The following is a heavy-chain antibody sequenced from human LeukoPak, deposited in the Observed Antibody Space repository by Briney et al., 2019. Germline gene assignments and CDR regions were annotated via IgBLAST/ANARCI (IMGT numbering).Heavy chain of an antibody. V-gene: IGHV1-2*02. CDR2: INPNSGGT. J-gene: IGHJ4*02. CDR1: GYTFTGYY. Sequence: GASVKVSCKASGYTFTGYYMHWVRQAPGQGLEWMGWINPNSGGTNYAQKFQGRVTMTRDTSISTAYMELSRLRSDDTAVYCCARDRGSSSSVVDYWGQGTLVTVSS. CDR3: ARDRGSSSSVVDY. D-gene: IGHD6-6*01.